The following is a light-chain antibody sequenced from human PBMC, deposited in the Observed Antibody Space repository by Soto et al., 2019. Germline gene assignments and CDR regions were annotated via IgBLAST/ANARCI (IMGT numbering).Light chain of an antibody. CDR1: QSISSW. J-gene: IGKJ1*01. V-gene: IGKV1-5*01. CDR2: DAS. CDR3: QQYNSYSLA. Sequence: DIQMTQSPSTLSASVGDRVTITCRASQSISSWLAWYQQKPGKAPKLLIYDASSLESGVPSRFSGSGSGTKFTLTISILQPDDFATYYCQQYNSYSLAFGQGTKVDIK.